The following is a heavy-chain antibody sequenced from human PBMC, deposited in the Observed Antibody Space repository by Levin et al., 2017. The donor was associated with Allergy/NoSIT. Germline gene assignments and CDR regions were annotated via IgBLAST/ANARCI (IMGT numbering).Heavy chain of an antibody. D-gene: IGHD6-13*01. Sequence: SETLSLTCAVYGGSFSGYYWSWIRQPPGKGLEWIGEINHSGSTNYNPSLKSRVTISVDTSKNQFSLKLSSVTAADTAVYYCARFEYSSSWRRSDYWGQGTLVTVSS. CDR1: GGSFSGYY. V-gene: IGHV4-34*01. J-gene: IGHJ4*02. CDR3: ARFEYSSSWRRSDY. CDR2: INHSGST.